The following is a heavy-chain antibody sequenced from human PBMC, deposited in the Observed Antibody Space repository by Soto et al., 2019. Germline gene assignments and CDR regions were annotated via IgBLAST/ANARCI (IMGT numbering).Heavy chain of an antibody. Sequence: QVQLQLTGPGLVKPSGTLSLSCAVSGDSISNDNWWSWIRQPPGKGLEWIGDIYHSGRTNYSPSLRSRVTMSVDTSKNQFSLRLESVTAADTAFYFCARVEHNSGWRIFDYWGQGSPITVSS. D-gene: IGHD6-19*01. V-gene: IGHV4-4*02. CDR1: GDSISNDNW. CDR3: ARVEHNSGWRIFDY. J-gene: IGHJ4*02. CDR2: IYHSGRT.